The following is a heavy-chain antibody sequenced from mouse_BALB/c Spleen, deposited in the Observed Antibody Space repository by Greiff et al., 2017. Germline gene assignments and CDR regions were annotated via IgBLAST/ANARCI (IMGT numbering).Heavy chain of an antibody. CDR3: ARSHYYGSRLDY. V-gene: IGHV1-67*01. Sequence: QVQLQQSGPELVRPGVSVKISCKGSGYTFTDYAMHWVKQSHAKSLEWIGVISTYPGNTNYNQKFKGKATMTVDKSSSTAYMELARLTSEDSAIYYCARSHYYGSRLDYWGQGTTLTVSS. D-gene: IGHD1-1*01. CDR2: ISTYPGNT. J-gene: IGHJ2*01. CDR1: GYTFTDYA.